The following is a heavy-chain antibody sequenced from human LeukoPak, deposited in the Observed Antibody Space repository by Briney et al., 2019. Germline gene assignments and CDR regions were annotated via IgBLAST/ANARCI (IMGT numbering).Heavy chain of an antibody. V-gene: IGHV3-23*01. J-gene: IGHJ4*02. CDR3: GKRSTSLRGRGNY. D-gene: IGHD2-2*01. CDR2: ISAGGNNT. Sequence: GGSLRLSCAASGFTFSNYDMGWVRQAPGKGLEWVSVISAGGNNTLYADSVRGRFTISRDNSRNAVDLQMNSLRAEDTAVYYCGKRSTSLRGRGNYWGQGALVTVSS. CDR1: GFTFSNYD.